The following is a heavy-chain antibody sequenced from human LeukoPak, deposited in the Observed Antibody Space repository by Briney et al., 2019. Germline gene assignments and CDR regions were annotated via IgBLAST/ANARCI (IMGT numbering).Heavy chain of an antibody. J-gene: IGHJ4*02. CDR3: ALTMVRGLFDY. CDR1: GFTFSSYA. CDR2: ISYDGSNK. V-gene: IGHV3-30-3*01. D-gene: IGHD3-10*01. Sequence: GGSLRLSCAASGFTFSSYAMHWVRQAPGKGLEWVAVISYDGSNKYYADSVKGRFTISRDNSKNTLYLQMNSLRAEDTAVYYCALTMVRGLFDYWGQGTLVTVSS.